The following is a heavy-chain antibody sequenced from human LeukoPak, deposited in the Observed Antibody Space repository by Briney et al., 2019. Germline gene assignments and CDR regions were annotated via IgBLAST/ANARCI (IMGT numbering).Heavy chain of an antibody. CDR3: ALSRTLDY. V-gene: IGHV3-74*01. Sequence: GGSLRLSCAPSGFTFSSYWMYWVRQAPGKGLVWVSRINTNGTSTSYADSVKGRFTISRDNAKNTLYLQMNSLRPEDTAVYYCALSRTLDYWGQGTLVTVSS. J-gene: IGHJ4*02. CDR1: GFTFSSYW. D-gene: IGHD3-16*02. CDR2: INTNGTST.